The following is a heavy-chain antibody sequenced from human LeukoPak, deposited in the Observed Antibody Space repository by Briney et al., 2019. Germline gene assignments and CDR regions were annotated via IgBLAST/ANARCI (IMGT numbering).Heavy chain of an antibody. D-gene: IGHD6-19*01. CDR3: ARHGGFSSGWGGY. CDR2: IYPGDSDT. CDR1: GYSFPTYW. V-gene: IGHV5-51*01. J-gene: IGHJ4*02. Sequence: GESLKISCKGSGYSFPTYWIGWVRQMPGKGLEWMGIIYPGDSDTRYSPSFQGQVTISADKSISTAYLQWNSLKTSDTAMYYCARHGGFSSGWGGYWGQGTLVTVSS.